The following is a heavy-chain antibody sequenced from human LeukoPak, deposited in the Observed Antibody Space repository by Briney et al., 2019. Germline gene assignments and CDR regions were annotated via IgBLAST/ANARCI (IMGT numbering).Heavy chain of an antibody. D-gene: IGHD2/OR15-2a*01. CDR3: ARGPEIIVSGTTFAAYKWFDP. Sequence: SVKVSCKTSGGTFANYAISWVRQAPGQGLEWMGGIMPIFGTANYAEKFQARVTITADESTSTVFMELRSLRFQDTAVYYCARGPEIIVSGTTFAAYKWFDPWGQGTLLTVSS. CDR1: GGTFANYA. V-gene: IGHV1-69*13. CDR2: IMPIFGTA. J-gene: IGHJ5*02.